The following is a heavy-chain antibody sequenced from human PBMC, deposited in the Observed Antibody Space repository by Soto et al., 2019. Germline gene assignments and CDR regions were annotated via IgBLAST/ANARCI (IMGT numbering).Heavy chain of an antibody. CDR2: IYYSGST. J-gene: IGHJ6*02. CDR1: GGSISSGGYY. Sequence: SDTLSVTWTVSGGSISSGGYYWSWIRQHPGKGLEWIGYIYYSGSTYYNPSLKSRVTISVDTSKNQFSLKLSSVTAADTAVYYCARVLGGPHNYYYYYGMDVWGQGTTVTVSS. D-gene: IGHD2-15*01. V-gene: IGHV4-31*02. CDR3: ARVLGGPHNYYYYYGMDV.